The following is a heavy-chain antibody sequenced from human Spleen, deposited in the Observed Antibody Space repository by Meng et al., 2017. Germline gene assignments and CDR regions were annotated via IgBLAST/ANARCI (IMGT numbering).Heavy chain of an antibody. Sequence: GGSLRLSCAASGFIVSSDYMHWLRQAPGKGLEWVSVLYSGGGTYYADSVKGRFTISRDNSKNTVYLQMNSLRAEDTAIYYCARHDWFDPWGQGTQVT. J-gene: IGHJ5*02. CDR3: ARHDWFDP. V-gene: IGHV3-53*01. CDR1: GFIVSSDY. CDR2: LYSGGGT.